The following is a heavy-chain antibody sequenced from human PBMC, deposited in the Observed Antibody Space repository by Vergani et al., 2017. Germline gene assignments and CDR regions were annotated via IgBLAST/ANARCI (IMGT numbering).Heavy chain of an antibody. D-gene: IGHD3-16*01. CDR1: GITFSSYA. J-gene: IGHJ1*01. CDR3: AKSSASLDLWGEYFQH. V-gene: IGHV3-23*01. CDR2: VNNNGLSI. Sequence: EVQLLESGGDLIQPGGSLRLACAASGITFSSYAMSWVRQAPGKGLEWVATVNNNGLSIYYAESVKGRFTISRDNSKNTLFLQMNSLRAEDTALYYCAKSSASLDLWGEYFQHWGQGTLVTVSS.